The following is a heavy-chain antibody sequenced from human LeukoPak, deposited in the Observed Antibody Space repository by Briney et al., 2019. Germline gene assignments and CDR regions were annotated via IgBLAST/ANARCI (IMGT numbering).Heavy chain of an antibody. CDR1: GFTFDDYA. Sequence: GRSLRLSCAASGFTFDDYAMHWVRQAPGKGLEWVSGISWNSGSIGYADFVKGRFTISRDNAKNSLYLQMNSLRAEDTALYYCAKDTHHGMDVWGQGTTVTVSS. CDR3: AKDTHHGMDV. CDR2: ISWNSGSI. J-gene: IGHJ6*02. V-gene: IGHV3-9*01.